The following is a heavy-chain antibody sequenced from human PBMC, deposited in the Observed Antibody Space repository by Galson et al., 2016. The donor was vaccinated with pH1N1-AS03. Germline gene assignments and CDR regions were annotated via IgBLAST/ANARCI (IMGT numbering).Heavy chain of an antibody. J-gene: IGHJ4*02. V-gene: IGHV3-7*01. CDR2: IKQDGSEK. Sequence: SLRLSCAASGFTFSRSWMSWVRQAPGKGLEWVANIKQDGSEKYYLDSVRGRFTISRDNAKNSMYLQMNSLRAEDTAVYYCVRQGEEYWGQGTLVTVSS. CDR3: VRQGEEY. CDR1: GFTFSRSW. D-gene: IGHD3-10*01.